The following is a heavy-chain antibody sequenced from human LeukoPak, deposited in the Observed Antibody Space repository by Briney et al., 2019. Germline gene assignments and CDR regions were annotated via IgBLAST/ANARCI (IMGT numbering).Heavy chain of an antibody. CDR1: GGTFSSYA. CDR2: IIPIFGTA. CDR3: ARGFRSPDYDFWSGYYYYYYYYYMDV. V-gene: IGHV1-69*13. J-gene: IGHJ6*03. Sequence: ASVKVSCKASGGTFSSYAISWVRQAPGQGLEWMGGIIPIFGTANYAQKFQGRVTITADESTSTAYMELSSLRSEDTAVYYCARGFRSPDYDFWSGYYYYYYYYYMDVWGKGTTVTVSS. D-gene: IGHD3-3*01.